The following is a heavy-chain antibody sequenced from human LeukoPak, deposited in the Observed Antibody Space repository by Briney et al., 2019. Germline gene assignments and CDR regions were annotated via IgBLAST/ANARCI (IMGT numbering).Heavy chain of an antibody. CDR1: GGSISSYY. J-gene: IGHJ6*02. D-gene: IGHD5-18*01. CDR3: VRVSGFIDTAMVTDTGYYYYGMDV. Sequence: SETLSLTCTVSGGSISSYYWSWIRQPPGKGLEWIGYIYYSGSTNYNPSLKSRVTISVDTSKNQFSLKLSSVTAADTAVYYCVRVSGFIDTAMVTDTGYYYYGMDVWGQGTTVTVSS. CDR2: IYYSGST. V-gene: IGHV4-59*01.